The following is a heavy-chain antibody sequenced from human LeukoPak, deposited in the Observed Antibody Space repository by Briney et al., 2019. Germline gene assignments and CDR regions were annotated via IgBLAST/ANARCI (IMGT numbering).Heavy chain of an antibody. D-gene: IGHD6-13*01. Sequence: PSETLSLTCTVSGGSISSYYWSWIRQPPGKGLEWIGYIYYSGSTNYNPSLKSRVTISVDTSKYQFSLKLSSVTAADTAVYYCARGSSSSWQNNWFDPWGQGTLVTVSS. V-gene: IGHV4-59*01. CDR1: GGSISSYY. CDR3: ARGSSSSWQNNWFDP. CDR2: IYYSGST. J-gene: IGHJ5*02.